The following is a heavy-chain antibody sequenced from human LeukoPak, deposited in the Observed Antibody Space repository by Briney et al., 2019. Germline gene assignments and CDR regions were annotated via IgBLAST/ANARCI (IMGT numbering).Heavy chain of an antibody. CDR1: GFTFSSYW. Sequence: TGGSLRLSCAASGFTFSSYWMDWVRQAPGKGLEWVANIKQDGSEMYYVDSVQGRFTISRDNTKNSLFLHMSSLRAEDTAVYFCASSYFDNSLHAYDIWGQGTMVTVSS. D-gene: IGHD3-22*01. CDR2: IKQDGSEM. V-gene: IGHV3-7*01. J-gene: IGHJ3*02. CDR3: ASSYFDNSLHAYDI.